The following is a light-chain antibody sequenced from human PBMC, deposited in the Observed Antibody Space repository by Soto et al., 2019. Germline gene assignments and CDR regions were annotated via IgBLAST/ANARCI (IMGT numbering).Light chain of an antibody. CDR3: QQIYSAPLT. V-gene: IGKV1-39*01. CDR1: QSVANY. CDR2: AAS. Sequence: DIQMTQSPSSLSASVGDRVTITCRASQSVANYLNWYQQKPGTAPKLLIFAASSLQSGVPSRLSGSGSGTDFTLTISSLQPEDFATYFCQQIYSAPLTFGGGTKVEIK. J-gene: IGKJ4*01.